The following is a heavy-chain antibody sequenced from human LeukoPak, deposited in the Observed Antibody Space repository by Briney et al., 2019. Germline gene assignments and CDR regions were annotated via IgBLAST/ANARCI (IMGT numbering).Heavy chain of an antibody. CDR2: INGSGDKT. D-gene: IGHD3-10*02. CDR1: GFTLSNYA. CDR3: AELGITMIGGV. Sequence: GGTLRLSCAASGFTLSNYAMNWVRQAPGKGLEWVSSINGSGDKTYYADSVKGRFTISRDNSKNTLYLQMNSLRAEDTAVYYCAELGITMIGGVWGKGTTVTISS. J-gene: IGHJ6*04. V-gene: IGHV3-23*01.